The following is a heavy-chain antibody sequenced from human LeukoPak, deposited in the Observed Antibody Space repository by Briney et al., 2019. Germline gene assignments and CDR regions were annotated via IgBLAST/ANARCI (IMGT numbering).Heavy chain of an antibody. D-gene: IGHD3-10*01. CDR2: ISGSGRTI. V-gene: IGHV3-48*03. CDR3: TRGSGSYFY. Sequence: GGSLRLSCTASGFSFRSFAMSWVRQAPGKGLEWVSYISGSGRTIYYADSVKDRFTISRDNAKNSLYLQMNSLRAEDTAIYYCTRGSGSYFYWGQGTLVTVSS. J-gene: IGHJ4*02. CDR1: GFSFRSFA.